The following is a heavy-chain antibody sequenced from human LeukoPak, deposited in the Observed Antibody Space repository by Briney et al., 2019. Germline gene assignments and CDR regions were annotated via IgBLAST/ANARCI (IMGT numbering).Heavy chain of an antibody. Sequence: GGSLRLSCAASGFSVSSHYMSWVRQAPGKGLESVSIIYSGDKTYYTDSVKGRFTIPRDNSKNTVYLQMSSLRPDDTAVYYCARDGGSRILAFDYWGQGTLVTVSS. D-gene: IGHD3-9*01. J-gene: IGHJ4*02. CDR1: GFSVSSHY. CDR2: IYSGDKT. V-gene: IGHV3-53*01. CDR3: ARDGGSRILAFDY.